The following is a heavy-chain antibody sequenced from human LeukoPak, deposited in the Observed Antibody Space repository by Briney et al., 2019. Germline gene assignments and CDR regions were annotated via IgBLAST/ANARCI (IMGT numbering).Heavy chain of an antibody. CDR3: AKVGRTAVAGRVPPGGRGWYFDL. Sequence: GGTLRLSCAASGFTFSTYAMSWVRQAPGKGLEWVSTIVGSGDTTYYADSVRGRFTISRDNSKNTLYLQMNSLRTEDTAVFYCAKVGRTAVAGRVPPGGRGWYFDLWGRGTLVTVSS. CDR2: IVGSGDTT. J-gene: IGHJ2*01. V-gene: IGHV3-23*01. CDR1: GFTFSTYA. D-gene: IGHD6-13*01.